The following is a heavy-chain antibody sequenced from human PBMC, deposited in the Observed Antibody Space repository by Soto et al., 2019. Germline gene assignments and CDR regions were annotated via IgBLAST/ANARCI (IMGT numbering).Heavy chain of an antibody. J-gene: IGHJ6*02. Sequence: SETLSLTCAVYGGSFSGYYWSWIRQPPGKGLEWIGEINHSGSTNYNPSLKSRVTISVDTSKNQFSLKLSSVTAADTAVYYCARGEVGATPLYYYYGMDVWGQGTTVTVSS. CDR2: INHSGST. CDR1: GGSFSGYY. D-gene: IGHD1-26*01. V-gene: IGHV4-34*01. CDR3: ARGEVGATPLYYYYGMDV.